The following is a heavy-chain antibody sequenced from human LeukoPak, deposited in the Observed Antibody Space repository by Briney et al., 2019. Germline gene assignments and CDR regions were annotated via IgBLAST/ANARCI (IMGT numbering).Heavy chain of an antibody. J-gene: IGHJ4*02. CDR1: GFTFSSYW. CDR3: ARGPSIMITFGGVIAAELDY. V-gene: IGHV3-74*01. D-gene: IGHD3-16*02. Sequence: GGSLRLSCAASGFTFSSYWMHWVRQAPGKGLVWVSRINSVGSSTSYADSVKGRFTISRDNAKNTLYLQMNSLRAEDTAVYYCARGPSIMITFGGVIAAELDYWGQGTLVTVSS. CDR2: INSVGSST.